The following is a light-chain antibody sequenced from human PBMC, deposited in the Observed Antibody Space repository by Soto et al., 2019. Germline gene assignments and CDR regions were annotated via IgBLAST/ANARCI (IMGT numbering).Light chain of an antibody. CDR1: TSDIGGYIY. V-gene: IGLV2-14*03. CDR3: RSYTSGSTVV. CDR2: DVS. J-gene: IGLJ2*01. Sequence: QSALTQPASVSGSPGQSITISCTGTTSDIGGYIYVSWYQHHPGKAPKLIIYDVSNRPSGVSNRFSGSKSGNTASLTISGLQAEDEADYCCRSYTSGSTVVFGGGTKLTVL.